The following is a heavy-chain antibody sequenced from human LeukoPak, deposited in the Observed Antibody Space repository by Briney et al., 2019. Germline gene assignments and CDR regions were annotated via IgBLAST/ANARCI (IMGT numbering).Heavy chain of an antibody. Sequence: SQTLSLTCAISGDSVSSNSAAWNWIRQSPSRGLEWRGRTYYRSKWYNDYAVFVKSRITINPDTSKNQFSLQLNSVPPEDTAVYYCARVKYGSGSLIYYYYYMDVWGKGTTVTISS. CDR3: ARVKYGSGSLIYYYYYMDV. J-gene: IGHJ6*03. CDR1: GDSVSSNSAA. CDR2: TYYRSKWYN. V-gene: IGHV6-1*01. D-gene: IGHD3-10*01.